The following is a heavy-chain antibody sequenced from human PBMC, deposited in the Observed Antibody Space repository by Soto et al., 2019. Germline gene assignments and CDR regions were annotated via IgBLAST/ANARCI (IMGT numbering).Heavy chain of an antibody. CDR1: GFTFRTYG. Sequence: QVQLVESGGGVVQPGRSLRLSCAASGFTFRTYGMHWVRQAPGKGLEWVAVISYDGSNKYYADSVKGRFTISRDNSKNTLYLQMNSLRAEDTAVYYCAKDLGRDYRYGMDVWGQGTTVTVSS. D-gene: IGHD4-17*01. CDR3: AKDLGRDYRYGMDV. V-gene: IGHV3-30*18. CDR2: ISYDGSNK. J-gene: IGHJ6*02.